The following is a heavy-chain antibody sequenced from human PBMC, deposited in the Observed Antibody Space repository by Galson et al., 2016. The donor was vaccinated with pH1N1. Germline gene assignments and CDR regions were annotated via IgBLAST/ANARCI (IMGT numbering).Heavy chain of an antibody. D-gene: IGHD1-1*01. CDR1: GYRFTSYW. CDR3: ARQNEGALDV. J-gene: IGHJ6*02. CDR2: IYAGDSDA. V-gene: IGHV5-51*01. Sequence: QSGAEVKKPGESLKISCKGSGYRFTSYWIGWVRQMPGKGLEWMGIIYAGDSDARYSPSLKGQVSFSVDKSITTADLQWRSLKASDTAIYYCARQNEGALDVWGQGTTVTVSS.